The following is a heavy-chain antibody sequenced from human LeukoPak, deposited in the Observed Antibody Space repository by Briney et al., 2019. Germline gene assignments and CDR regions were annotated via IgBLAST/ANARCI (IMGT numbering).Heavy chain of an antibody. Sequence: SETLSLTCTVSGGPISPYCWSWIRQAPGEGLEWIGCIFHDGNTHYDPSLKKRVTISLDTSKNQFSLKLTSVTAADTAVYYCARVLRNFDWLDAFDIWGQGTMVTVSS. V-gene: IGHV4-59*01. CDR2: IFHDGNT. CDR3: ARVLRNFDWLDAFDI. CDR1: GGPISPYC. D-gene: IGHD3-9*01. J-gene: IGHJ3*02.